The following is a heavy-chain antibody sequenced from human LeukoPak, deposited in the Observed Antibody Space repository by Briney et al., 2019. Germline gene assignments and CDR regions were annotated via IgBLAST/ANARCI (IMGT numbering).Heavy chain of an antibody. V-gene: IGHV4-39*01. Sequence: KPSETLSLTCTVSGGSISSSSYYWGWIRQPPGKGLEWIGSIYYSGSTYYNPSLKSRVTISVDTSKNQFSLKLSSVTAADTAVYYCASHYDYVWGSYRYTPDYWGQGTLVTVSS. CDR1: GGSISSSSYY. J-gene: IGHJ4*02. CDR2: IYYSGST. CDR3: ASHYDYVWGSYRYTPDY. D-gene: IGHD3-16*02.